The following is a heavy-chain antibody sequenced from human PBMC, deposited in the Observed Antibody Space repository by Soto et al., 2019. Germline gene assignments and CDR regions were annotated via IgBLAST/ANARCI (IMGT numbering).Heavy chain of an antibody. V-gene: IGHV1-8*01. D-gene: IGHD2-8*01. Sequence: ASVKVSCKASGYTFTSYDINWVRQATGQGLEWMGWMNPNSGNTGYAQKFQGRVTMTRNTSISTAYMELSSLRSEDTAVYYCTRGRGRSDCPSGVCLNWFAPGGQETLVTVS. CDR1: GYTFTSYD. CDR3: TRGRGRSDCPSGVCLNWFAP. J-gene: IGHJ5*02. CDR2: MNPNSGNT.